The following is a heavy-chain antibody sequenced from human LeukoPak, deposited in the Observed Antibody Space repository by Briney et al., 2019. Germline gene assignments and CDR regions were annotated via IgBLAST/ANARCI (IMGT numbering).Heavy chain of an antibody. J-gene: IGHJ1*01. CDR2: IKSDGRT. Sequence: GGSLRLSCAASGFTLSSYWMHWVRHAPGKGLVWVSRIKSDGRTNYADSVKGRFTISRDNAKNTVSLQMNSLRAEDTGVYYCARAPSEIGGYYPEYFRHWGQGTLVIVSS. CDR1: GFTLSSYW. CDR3: ARAPSEIGGYYPEYFRH. V-gene: IGHV3-74*01. D-gene: IGHD3-22*01.